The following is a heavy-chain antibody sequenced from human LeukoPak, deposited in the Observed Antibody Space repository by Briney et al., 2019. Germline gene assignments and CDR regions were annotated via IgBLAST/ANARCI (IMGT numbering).Heavy chain of an antibody. CDR2: IKQDGSET. CDR1: GFTFTTYW. Sequence: GGSLRLSCAASGFTFTTYWMSWVRQVPGKGLEWVANIKQDGSETYYVDSVRGRFTFSRDNAENSVYLQMNSLRAEDTAVYYCVRQMVGASFDYWGQGTLVTVSS. CDR3: VRQMVGASFDY. D-gene: IGHD1-26*01. V-gene: IGHV3-7*01. J-gene: IGHJ4*02.